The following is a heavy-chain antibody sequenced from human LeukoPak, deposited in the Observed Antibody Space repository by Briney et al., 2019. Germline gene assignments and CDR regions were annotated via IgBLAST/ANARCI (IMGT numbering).Heavy chain of an antibody. J-gene: IGHJ4*02. CDR3: ARDRTGTAAGTGLYYFDY. CDR2: INPSGGST. V-gene: IGHV1-46*01. D-gene: IGHD6-13*01. CDR1: GYTFTSYY. Sequence: ASVKVPCKASGYTFTSYYMHWVRQAPGQGLEWMGIINPSGGSTSYAQKFQGRVTMTRDTSTSTVYMELSSLRSEDTAVYYCARDRTGTAAGTGLYYFDYWGQGTLVTVSS.